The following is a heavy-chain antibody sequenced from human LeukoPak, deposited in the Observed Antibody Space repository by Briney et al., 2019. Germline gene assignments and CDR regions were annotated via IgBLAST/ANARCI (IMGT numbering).Heavy chain of an antibody. Sequence: SETLSLTCAVYGGSFSGYYWSWIRQPPGKGLEWIGYIYYSGSTNYNPSLKSRVTISVDTSKNQFSLKLSSVTAADTAVYYCARLNYYYVSSGYYFWYFDYWGQGTLVTVSS. CDR3: ARLNYYYVSSGYYFWYFDY. CDR1: GGSFSGYY. D-gene: IGHD3-22*01. CDR2: IYYSGST. J-gene: IGHJ4*02. V-gene: IGHV4-59*08.